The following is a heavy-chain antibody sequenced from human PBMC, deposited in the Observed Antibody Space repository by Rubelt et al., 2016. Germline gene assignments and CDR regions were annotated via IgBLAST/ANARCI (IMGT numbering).Heavy chain of an antibody. CDR3: ATASPYCSGGSCY. D-gene: IGHD2-15*01. CDR2: FDPEDGET. V-gene: IGHV1-24*01. CDR1: GYTLTELS. J-gene: IGHJ4*02. Sequence: QVQLVQPGAEVKKPGASVKVSCKVSGYTLTELSMHWVRQAPGKGLEWMGGFDPEDGETLYAQKFQGRVTMTEDTATATAYMELSSLGSEDAAVYYCATASPYCSGGSCYWGQGTLVTVSS.